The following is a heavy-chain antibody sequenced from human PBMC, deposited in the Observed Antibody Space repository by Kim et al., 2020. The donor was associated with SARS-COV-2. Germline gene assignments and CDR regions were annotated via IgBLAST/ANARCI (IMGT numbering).Heavy chain of an antibody. CDR3: ARGFYYYNDSSGYLDY. J-gene: IGHJ4*02. CDR1: GFTFDDYA. D-gene: IGHD3-22*01. V-gene: IGHV3-9*01. CDR2: ISWNSGSI. Sequence: GGSLRLSCAASGFTFDDYAMHWVRQAPGKGLEWVSGISWNSGSIGYADSVKGRFTISRDNAKNSLYLQMNSLRAEDTALYYCARGFYYYNDSSGYLDYWGQGTLVTVSS.